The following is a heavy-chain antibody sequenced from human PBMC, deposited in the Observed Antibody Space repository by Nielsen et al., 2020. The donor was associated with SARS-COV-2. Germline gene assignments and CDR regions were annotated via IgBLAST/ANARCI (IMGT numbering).Heavy chain of an antibody. Sequence: WIRQPPGKGLEWVSVIYSGGSTYYADSVKGRFTISRHNSKNTLYLQMNSLRAEDTAVYYCARSRPDYGGNSEYYYYMDVWGKGTTVTVSS. CDR2: IYSGGST. J-gene: IGHJ6*03. D-gene: IGHD4-23*01. CDR3: ARSRPDYGGNSEYYYYMDV. V-gene: IGHV3-53*01.